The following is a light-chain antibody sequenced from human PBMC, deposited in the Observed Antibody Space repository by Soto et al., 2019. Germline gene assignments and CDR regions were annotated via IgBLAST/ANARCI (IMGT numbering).Light chain of an antibody. CDR3: SSYTSSSTYV. J-gene: IGLJ1*01. Sequence: QSALTQPASVSGSPGQSITISCTGTSSDIGGYNYVSWYQHHPGKAPKLMIYHVTNRPSGVSNRFSGSKSGNTASLTISGXXXEXXADXXCSSYTSSSTYVFATGTKLTVL. CDR1: SSDIGGYNY. V-gene: IGLV2-14*03. CDR2: HVT.